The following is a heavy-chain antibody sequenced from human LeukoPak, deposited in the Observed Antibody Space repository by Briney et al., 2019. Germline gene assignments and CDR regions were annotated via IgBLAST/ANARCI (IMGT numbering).Heavy chain of an antibody. CDR2: ISSSSSTI. CDR1: GFTFSSYG. V-gene: IGHV3-48*02. D-gene: IGHD2-21*02. CDR3: ARGCFGGDCYDAFDI. Sequence: GGSLRLSCAASGFTFSSYGMNWVRQAPGKGLEWVSYISSSSSTIYYADSVKGRFTISRDNAKNSLYLQMNSLRDEDTAVYYCARGCFGGDCYDAFDIWGQGTMVTVSS. J-gene: IGHJ3*02.